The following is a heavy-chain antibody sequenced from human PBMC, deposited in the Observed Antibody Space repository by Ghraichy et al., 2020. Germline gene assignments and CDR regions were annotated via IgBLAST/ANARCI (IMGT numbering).Heavy chain of an antibody. CDR3: TRDETSIAARHDYYYYYGMDV. D-gene: IGHD6-6*01. Sequence: GVLRLSCTASGFTFGDYAMSWFRQAPGKGLEWVGFIRSKAYGGTTEYAASVKGRFTISRDDSKSIAYLQMNSLKTEDTAVYYCTRDETSIAARHDYYYYYGMDVWGQGTTVTVSS. CDR2: IRSKAYGGTT. J-gene: IGHJ6*02. V-gene: IGHV3-49*03. CDR1: GFTFGDYA.